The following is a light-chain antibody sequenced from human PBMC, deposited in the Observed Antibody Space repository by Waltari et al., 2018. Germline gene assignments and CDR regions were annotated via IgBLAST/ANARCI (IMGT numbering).Light chain of an antibody. V-gene: IGLV2-14*03. CDR1: SSDVGGYNY. Sequence: SALTQPASVSGSPGQSITISCTGTSSDVGGYNYVSWYQQHPGKAPKLMIYDVSNRPSGVSNRFSGSKSGNTASLTISGLQPEDEADYYCNSFTSSSTVVFGGGTKLTVL. CDR2: DVS. CDR3: NSFTSSSTVV. J-gene: IGLJ3*02.